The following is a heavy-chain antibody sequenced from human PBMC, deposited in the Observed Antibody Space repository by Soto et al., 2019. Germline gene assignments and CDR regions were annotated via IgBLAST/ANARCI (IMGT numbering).Heavy chain of an antibody. CDR1: GFTFSNAW. Sequence: GGSLRLSCAASGFTFSNAWMSWVRQAPGKGLEWVGRIKSKTDGGTTDYAAPVKGRFTISRDDSKNTLYLQMNSLKTEDTAVYYCTTAMGGSTKLPGRYWRQGTLVTVSS. V-gene: IGHV3-15*01. CDR2: IKSKTDGGTT. J-gene: IGHJ4*02. D-gene: IGHD2-15*01. CDR3: TTAMGGSTKLPGRY.